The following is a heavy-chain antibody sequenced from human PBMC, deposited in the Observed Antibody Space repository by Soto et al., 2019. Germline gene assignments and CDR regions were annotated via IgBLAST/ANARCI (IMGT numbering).Heavy chain of an antibody. Sequence: PGGSLRLSCAASGFTFSSYSMNWVRQAPGKGLEWVSCITGSSSYIYYADSVEGRFTISRDNAKNSLYLQMNSLRVEDTAVYYCARDEEARPYFYGMDVWGQGTTVTVSS. V-gene: IGHV3-21*06. J-gene: IGHJ6*02. CDR1: GFTFSSYS. D-gene: IGHD6-6*01. CDR3: ARDEEARPYFYGMDV. CDR2: ITGSSSYI.